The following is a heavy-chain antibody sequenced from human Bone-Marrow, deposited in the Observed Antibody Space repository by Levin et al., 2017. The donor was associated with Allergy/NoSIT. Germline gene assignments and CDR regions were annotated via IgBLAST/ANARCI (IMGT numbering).Heavy chain of an antibody. J-gene: IGHJ3*02. V-gene: IGHV3-74*01. D-gene: IGHD2-2*01. Sequence: GGSLRLSCAASGFTFSNDWMHWVRQAPGKGLVWVSRINSDGSSTAYAGSVKGRFTISRDNAKNTLYLQMNSLRAEDTAVYYCAREPPSAFDIWGQGTMVTVSS. CDR1: GFTFSNDW. CDR2: INSDGSST. CDR3: AREPPSAFDI.